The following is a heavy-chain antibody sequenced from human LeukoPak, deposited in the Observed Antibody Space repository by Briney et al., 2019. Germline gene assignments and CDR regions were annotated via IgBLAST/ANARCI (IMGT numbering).Heavy chain of an antibody. D-gene: IGHD2-2*01. J-gene: IGHJ6*02. Sequence: SETLSLTCTVSGGSISSYYWSWIRQPAGKGLEWIGRIYTSGSTNYNPSLKSRVTMSVDTSKNQFSLKLSSVTAADTAVYYCARGPIVVPAAYGMDVWGQGTTVTVSS. V-gene: IGHV4-4*07. CDR1: GGSISSYY. CDR3: ARGPIVVPAAYGMDV. CDR2: IYTSGST.